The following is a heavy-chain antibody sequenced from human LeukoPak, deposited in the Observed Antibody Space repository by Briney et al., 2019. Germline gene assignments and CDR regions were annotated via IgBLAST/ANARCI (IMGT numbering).Heavy chain of an antibody. CDR3: ARDLRYFDWLEKDYYYYMDV. CDR1: GYSISSGYY. V-gene: IGHV4-61*01. D-gene: IGHD3-9*01. CDR2: IYYSGST. J-gene: IGHJ6*03. Sequence: SETLSLTCTVSGYSISSGYYWGWIRQPPGKGLEWIGYIYYSGSTNYNPSLKSRVTISVDTSKNQFSLKLSSVTAADTAVYYCARDLRYFDWLEKDYYYYMDVWGKGTTVTVTS.